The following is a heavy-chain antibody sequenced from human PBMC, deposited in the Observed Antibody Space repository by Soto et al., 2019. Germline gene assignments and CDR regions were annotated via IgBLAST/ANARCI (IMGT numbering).Heavy chain of an antibody. CDR2: IIPIFGTA. J-gene: IGHJ2*01. CDR3: ARGNHRWLQLWYFDL. V-gene: IGHV1-69*12. D-gene: IGHD5-12*01. CDR1: GGTFSSYT. Sequence: QVQLVQSGAEVKKPGSSVTVSCKASGGTFSSYTISWVRQAPGQGLEWMGGIIPIFGTANYAQKVQGRVTSTADDSTSTAYMELSSLRSEDTAVYYCARGNHRWLQLWYFDLWGRGTLVTVAS.